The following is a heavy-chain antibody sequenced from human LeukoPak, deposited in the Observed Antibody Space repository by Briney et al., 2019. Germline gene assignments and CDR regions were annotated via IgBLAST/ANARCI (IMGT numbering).Heavy chain of an antibody. CDR3: VRGLGRGFGKYYFDS. Sequence: SETLSLTCTVSGGSVSSTSYYWGWIRQPPGKGLEWIGSINYSGRTYYNPSLKSRVTISVDTSKNRFSLKLTALTDADTAVYYCVRGLGRGFGKYYFDSWGQGTLVTVSS. J-gene: IGHJ4*02. CDR2: INYSGRT. D-gene: IGHD6-19*01. V-gene: IGHV4-39*01. CDR1: GGSVSSTSYY.